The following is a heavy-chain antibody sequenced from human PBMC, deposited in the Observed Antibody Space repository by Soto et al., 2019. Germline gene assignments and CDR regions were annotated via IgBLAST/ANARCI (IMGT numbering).Heavy chain of an antibody. J-gene: IGHJ6*02. V-gene: IGHV1-2*04. Sequence: ASVKVSCKASGYTFTGYYMHWVRQAPGQGLEWMGWINPNSGGTNYAQKFQGWVTMTRDTSISTAYMELSRLRSDDTAVYYCARGILYLSYGMDFWGQGTTVTVSS. CDR2: INPNSGGT. CDR3: ARGILYLSYGMDF. CDR1: GYTFTGYY. D-gene: IGHD2-8*01.